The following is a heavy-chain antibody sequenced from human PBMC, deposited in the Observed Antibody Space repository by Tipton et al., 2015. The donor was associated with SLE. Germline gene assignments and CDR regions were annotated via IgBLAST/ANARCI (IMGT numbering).Heavy chain of an antibody. CDR1: GGSISSHY. J-gene: IGHJ4*02. Sequence: GLVKPSETLSLTCTVSGGSISSHYWNWIRQPAGKGLEWIGRIYTSGSTDYNPSLKSRVTISADTSMNQFSLKLRSVTAADTAVYYCAGAWQGYCSGGTCYVLDYWGQGTLVTVSS. CDR2: IYTSGST. CDR3: AGAWQGYCSGGTCYVLDY. V-gene: IGHV4-4*07. D-gene: IGHD2-15*01.